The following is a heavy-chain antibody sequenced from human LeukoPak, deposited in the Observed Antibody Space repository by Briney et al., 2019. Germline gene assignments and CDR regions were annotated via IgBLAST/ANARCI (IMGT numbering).Heavy chain of an antibody. CDR2: IWYDGSNK. Sequence: GGSLRLSCAASGFTFSSYGMHWVRQAPGKGLEWVAVIWYDGSNKYYADSVKGRFTISRDNSKNTLYLQMNSLRAEDTAVYYCANLSLDYGDFNWGQGTLVTVSS. D-gene: IGHD4-17*01. J-gene: IGHJ4*02. V-gene: IGHV3-30*02. CDR3: ANLSLDYGDFN. CDR1: GFTFSSYG.